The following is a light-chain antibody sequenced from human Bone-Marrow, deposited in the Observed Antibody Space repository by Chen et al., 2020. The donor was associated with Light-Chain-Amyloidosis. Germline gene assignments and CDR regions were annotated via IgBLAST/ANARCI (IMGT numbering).Light chain of an antibody. J-gene: IGLJ3*02. Sequence: SSVRTPPSSMSVATGETAPLPCGGNNIGTTSVHWYQQTPGHAPLLVVYDDSDRPSGFAARLSGTNSGNTATLTISRVEAGDEADYYCQVWDRSSDRPVFGGGTKLTVL. CDR1: NIGTTS. V-gene: IGLV3-21*02. CDR3: QVWDRSSDRPV. CDR2: DDS.